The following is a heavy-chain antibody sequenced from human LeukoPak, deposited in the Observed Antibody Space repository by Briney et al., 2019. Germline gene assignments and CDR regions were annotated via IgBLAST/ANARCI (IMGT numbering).Heavy chain of an antibody. D-gene: IGHD2/OR15-2a*01. CDR3: ARDTPFSTGYYYYYYMDV. Sequence: PSETLSLTCSVSGGSISSSAYYWGWIRQPPGKGLEWIGGGTYYNPSLKSRVTISVDTSKNHFSLKLSSVTAADTAVYYCARDTPFSTGYYYYYYMDVWGKGTTVTISS. J-gene: IGHJ6*03. CDR1: GGSISSSAYY. V-gene: IGHV4-39*02. CDR2: GGT.